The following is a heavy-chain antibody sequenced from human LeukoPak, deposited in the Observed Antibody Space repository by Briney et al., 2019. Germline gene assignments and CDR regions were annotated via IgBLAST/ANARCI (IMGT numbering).Heavy chain of an antibody. CDR3: ASGYYDSSGYYLYYFDY. D-gene: IGHD3-22*01. CDR1: GFTFSDYS. Sequence: GGSLRLSCAASGFTFSDYSMNWVRQAPGKGLEWISYISSSSNTIYYADSVKGRFTISRDNAKSALFLQMNSLRAEDTAVYYCASGYYDSSGYYLYYFDYWGQGTLVTVSS. J-gene: IGHJ4*02. CDR2: ISSSSNTI. V-gene: IGHV3-48*01.